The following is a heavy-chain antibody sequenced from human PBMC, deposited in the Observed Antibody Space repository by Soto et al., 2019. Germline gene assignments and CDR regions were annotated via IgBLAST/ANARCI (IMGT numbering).Heavy chain of an antibody. D-gene: IGHD3-10*01. CDR3: AKDLRTGGGYCYGMDV. Sequence: PGGSLRLSCAASGFTFDDYAMHWVRQAPGKGLEWVSSISWSSGSIGYADSVKGRFTISRDNAKNSLYLQMNSLRAEETALYYCAKDLRTGGGYCYGMDVWGQGTTVTVSS. CDR2: ISWSSGSI. J-gene: IGHJ6*02. CDR1: GFTFDDYA. V-gene: IGHV3-9*01.